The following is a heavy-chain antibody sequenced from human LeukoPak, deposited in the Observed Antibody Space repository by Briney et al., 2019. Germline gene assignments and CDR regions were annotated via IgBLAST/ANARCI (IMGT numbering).Heavy chain of an antibody. CDR1: GYTFTSYY. D-gene: IGHD4-23*01. CDR2: INPSGGST. V-gene: IGHV1-46*01. J-gene: IGHJ4*02. Sequence: ASVKVSCKASGYTFTSYYVHWVRQAPGQGLEWMGIINPSGGSTSYAQKFQGRVTMTRDMSTSTVYMELSSLRSEDTAVYYCARDYGGKGLNDYWGQGTLVTVSS. CDR3: ARDYGGKGLNDY.